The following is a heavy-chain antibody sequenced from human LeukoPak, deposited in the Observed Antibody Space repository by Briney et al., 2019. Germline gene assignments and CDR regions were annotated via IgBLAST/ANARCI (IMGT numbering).Heavy chain of an antibody. CDR2: INTDGNTR. J-gene: IGHJ4*02. V-gene: IGHV3-74*01. Sequence: GGSLRLSCAASGFTFSSYAMTWVRQAPGKGLVWVSRINTDGNTRDYADSVKGRFTISRDNAKNTLYLQMNSLRAEDTAVYYCVRDMGYYDKVWGQGTLVTVSS. CDR1: GFTFSSYA. CDR3: VRDMGYYDKV. D-gene: IGHD3-22*01.